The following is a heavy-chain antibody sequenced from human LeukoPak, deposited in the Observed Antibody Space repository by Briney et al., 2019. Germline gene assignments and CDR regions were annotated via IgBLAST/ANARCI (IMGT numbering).Heavy chain of an antibody. Sequence: GGSLRLSCAASGFTFSSYSMNWVRQAPGKGLEWVSYISSSGSTIYYADSVKGRFTISRDNAKNSLYLQMNSLRAEDTAVYYCARDTIVGAGGAFDIWGQGTMVTVSS. CDR3: ARDTIVGAGGAFDI. D-gene: IGHD1-26*01. J-gene: IGHJ3*02. CDR1: GFTFSSYS. V-gene: IGHV3-48*04. CDR2: ISSSGSTI.